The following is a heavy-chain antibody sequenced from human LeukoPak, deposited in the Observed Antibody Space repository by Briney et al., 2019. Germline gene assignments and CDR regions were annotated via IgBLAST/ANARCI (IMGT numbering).Heavy chain of an antibody. CDR2: INQSGTT. CDR1: DASSSGYY. J-gene: IGHJ4*02. V-gene: IGHV4-34*01. Sequence: SETLSLTCAVYDASSSGYYWTWFRLSSGKGLEWLGEINQSGTTNYNPSLKGRITISVDPSKSQFSLKLNSMTAADTGIYYCARGVDYWGQRTPVTVSS. CDR3: ARGVDY.